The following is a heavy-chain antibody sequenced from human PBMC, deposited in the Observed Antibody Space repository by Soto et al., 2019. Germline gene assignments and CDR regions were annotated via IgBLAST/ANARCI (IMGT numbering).Heavy chain of an antibody. V-gene: IGHV4-59*11. Sequence: PSETLSLTCTVSGHSITSHYWSWIRQPPWKELEWIAYIYHSGNTNYNPSLKSRVAISVDTSKNQFSLRLSSVTAADTAVYYCARDRETFRSDVFDIWGQGTMVTVS. J-gene: IGHJ3*02. D-gene: IGHD3-16*01. CDR1: GHSITSHY. CDR3: ARDRETFRSDVFDI. CDR2: IYHSGNT.